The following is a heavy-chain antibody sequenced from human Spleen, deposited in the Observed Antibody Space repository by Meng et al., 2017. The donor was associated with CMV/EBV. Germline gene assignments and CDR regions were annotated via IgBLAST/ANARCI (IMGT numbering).Heavy chain of an antibody. CDR3: AKGESFVSQYDVDV. CDR1: GFTFSSYN. J-gene: IGHJ6*02. D-gene: IGHD3-16*01. Sequence: AGFTFSSYNMHWARQAPGKGLEWVAFIRYDGLTIFYSDSVRGRFTISRDNYRNTLFLQMNTLRPEDTAVYYCAKGESFVSQYDVDVWGQGTMVTVSS. CDR2: IRYDGLTI. V-gene: IGHV3-30*02.